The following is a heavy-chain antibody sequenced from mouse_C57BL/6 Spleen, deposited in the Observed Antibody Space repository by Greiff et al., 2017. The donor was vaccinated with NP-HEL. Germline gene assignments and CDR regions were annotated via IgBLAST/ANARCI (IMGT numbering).Heavy chain of an antibody. CDR2: IYPGGGYT. J-gene: IGHJ2*01. CDR3: ASLTTTEGFDY. D-gene: IGHD1-1*01. Sequence: QVHVKQSGAELVRPGTSVKMSCKASGYTFTNYWIGWAKQRPGHGLEWIGDIYPGGGYTNYNEKFKGKATLTADKSSSTAYMQFSSLTSEDSAIYYCASLTTTEGFDYWGQGTTLTVSS. V-gene: IGHV1-63*01. CDR1: GYTFTNYW.